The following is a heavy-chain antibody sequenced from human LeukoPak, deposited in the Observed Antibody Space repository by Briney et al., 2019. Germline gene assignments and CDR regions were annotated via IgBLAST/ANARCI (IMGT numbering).Heavy chain of an antibody. CDR1: GFTFSDFD. Sequence: PGGSLRLSCSASGFTFSDFDMHWVRQTPGEGLEWVSSICTLADTSYAGSVKGRFSISRDNYKNSVYLQMNSLRAADTAVYYCARGLMEYCDQTRCPFDSWGQGILLSVSS. CDR2: ICTLADT. J-gene: IGHJ4*02. D-gene: IGHD3-16*01. V-gene: IGHV3-13*04. CDR3: ARGLMEYCDQTRCPFDS.